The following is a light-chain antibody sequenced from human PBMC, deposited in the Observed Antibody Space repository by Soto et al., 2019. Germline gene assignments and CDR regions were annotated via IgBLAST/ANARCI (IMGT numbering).Light chain of an antibody. Sequence: QSVLTQPPSVSAAPGQKVTISCSGSSSNVGGNSVSWYQQLPGTAPKLLIYDDNKRPSGIPDRFSGYKSGTSATLGITGFQTGDEADYYCGSWDSSLSAYVFGNGTKVPVL. J-gene: IGLJ1*01. CDR3: GSWDSSLSAYV. CDR1: SSNVGGNS. V-gene: IGLV1-51*01. CDR2: DDN.